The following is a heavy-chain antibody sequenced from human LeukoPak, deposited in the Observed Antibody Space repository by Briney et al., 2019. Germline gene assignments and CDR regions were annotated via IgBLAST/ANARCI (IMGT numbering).Heavy chain of an antibody. CDR2: IYYSGST. CDR1: GGSISSYY. J-gene: IGHJ4*02. CDR3: ARATGYGSGSYNDY. D-gene: IGHD3-10*01. Sequence: SETPSLTRTVSGGSISSYYWSWIRQPPGKGLEWIGYIYYSGSTNYNPSLKSRVTISVDTSKNPFSLKMSSVTAADTAVYYCARATGYGSGSYNDYWGQGTLVTVSS. V-gene: IGHV4-59*01.